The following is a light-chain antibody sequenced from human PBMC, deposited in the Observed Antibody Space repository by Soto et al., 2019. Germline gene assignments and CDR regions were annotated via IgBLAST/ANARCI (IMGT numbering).Light chain of an antibody. CDR2: SAS. CDR3: QQVYSDPLT. CDR1: QNIKFS. Sequence: DIQMTKSPSSLSASVGDRVTITCRASQNIKFSLNWYQQKPGKAPKFLISSASNLHDGVPARFSGRGSGPAFTLIVSSLQPEDFAAYYCQQVYSDPLTFGGGTKIEMK. J-gene: IGKJ4*01. V-gene: IGKV1-39*01.